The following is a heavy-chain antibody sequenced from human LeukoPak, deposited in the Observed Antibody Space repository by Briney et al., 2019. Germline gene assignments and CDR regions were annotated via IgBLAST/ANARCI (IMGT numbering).Heavy chain of an antibody. Sequence: PSETQSLTCTVSGGSISSYYWSWIRQPPGKGLEWIGYIYYSGSTNYNPSLKSRVTISVDTSKNQFSLRLSSVTAADTAVYYCARIEGALSSSTYYYGMDVWGQGTTVTVSS. J-gene: IGHJ6*02. CDR2: IYYSGST. D-gene: IGHD6-13*01. CDR3: ARIEGALSSSTYYYGMDV. CDR1: GGSISSYY. V-gene: IGHV4-59*01.